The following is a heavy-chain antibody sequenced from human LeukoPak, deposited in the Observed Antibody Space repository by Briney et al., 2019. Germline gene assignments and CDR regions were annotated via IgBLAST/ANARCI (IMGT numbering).Heavy chain of an antibody. CDR1: GFTVSSNY. D-gene: IGHD5-12*01. CDR2: IYSGGST. Sequence: PGGSLRLSCAASGFTVSSNYMSWVRQAPGAGLEWVSVIYSGGSTYYADAVKGGFTISRDSSQNTLYLQMNSLRAEDTAVYYCASSVGDSGYDLGYWGQGTLVTVSS. V-gene: IGHV3-53*01. J-gene: IGHJ4*02. CDR3: ASSVGDSGYDLGY.